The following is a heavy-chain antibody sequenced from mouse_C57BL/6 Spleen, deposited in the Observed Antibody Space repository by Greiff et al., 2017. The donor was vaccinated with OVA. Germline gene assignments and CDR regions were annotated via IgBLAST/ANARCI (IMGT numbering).Heavy chain of an antibody. CDR1: GYTFTSYG. Sequence: VQLQQSGAELARPGASVKLSCKASGYTFTSYGISWVKQRTGQGLEWIGEIYPRSGNTYYNEKFKGKATLTADKSSSTAYMELRSLTSEDSAVYFCARDYYGSSGYFDVWGTGTTVTVSS. CDR3: ARDYYGSSGYFDV. D-gene: IGHD1-1*01. V-gene: IGHV1-81*01. J-gene: IGHJ1*03. CDR2: IYPRSGNT.